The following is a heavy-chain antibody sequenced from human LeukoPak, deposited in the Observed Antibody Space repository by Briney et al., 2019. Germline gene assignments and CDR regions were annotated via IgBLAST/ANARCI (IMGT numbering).Heavy chain of an antibody. CDR1: GFTFSSYG. CDR2: ISSSSSTI. V-gene: IGHV3-48*01. D-gene: IGHD5-18*01. CDR3: AHNGGYSYGQVDY. J-gene: IGHJ4*02. Sequence: GGSLRLACAASGFTFSSYGMHWVRQAPGKGLEWVSYISSSSSTIYYADSVKGRFTICRDNSKNTLYLQMNSLRAEDTAVYYCAHNGGYSYGQVDYWGQGTLVTVSS.